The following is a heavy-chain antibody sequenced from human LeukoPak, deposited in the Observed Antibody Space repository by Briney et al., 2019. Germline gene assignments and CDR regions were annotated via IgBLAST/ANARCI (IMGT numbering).Heavy chain of an antibody. D-gene: IGHD5-12*01. J-gene: IGHJ5*02. Sequence: GGSLRLSCAASGFTFSSYAMSWVRQAPGKGLEWVSAISGSGGSTYYADSAKGRFTISRDNSKNTLYLQMNSLRAEDTAVYYCAKFIVATIVNWFDPWGQGTLVTVSS. CDR2: ISGSGGST. V-gene: IGHV3-23*01. CDR3: AKFIVATIVNWFDP. CDR1: GFTFSSYA.